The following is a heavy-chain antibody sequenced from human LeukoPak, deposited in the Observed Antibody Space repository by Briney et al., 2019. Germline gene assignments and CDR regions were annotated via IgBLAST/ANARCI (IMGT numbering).Heavy chain of an antibody. CDR2: ISGDGGST. CDR3: ARDQGTHPYNWFDP. J-gene: IGHJ5*02. V-gene: IGHV3-43*02. Sequence: GGSLRLSCAASGFTFDDYAMHWVRQAPGKGLEWVSLISGDGGSTYYADSVKGRFTISRDNSKSTVFLQMNSLRAEDTAFYYCARDQGTHPYNWFDPWGQGTLVTVSS. CDR1: GFTFDDYA.